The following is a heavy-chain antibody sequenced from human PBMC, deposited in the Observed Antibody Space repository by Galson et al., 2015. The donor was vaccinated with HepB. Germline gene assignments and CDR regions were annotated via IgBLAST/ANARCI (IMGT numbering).Heavy chain of an antibody. D-gene: IGHD3-22*01. CDR1: GFTFSTYA. J-gene: IGHJ4*02. CDR2: ISGSGGST. CDR3: AKERASSGYFDY. V-gene: IGHV3-23*01. Sequence: SLRLSCAASGFTFSTYAMSWVRQAPGKGLEWVSAISGSGGSTYYADSVKGRFTISRDNSKNTLNLQMHSLRAEDTAVYYCAKERASSGYFDYWGQGTLVTVSS.